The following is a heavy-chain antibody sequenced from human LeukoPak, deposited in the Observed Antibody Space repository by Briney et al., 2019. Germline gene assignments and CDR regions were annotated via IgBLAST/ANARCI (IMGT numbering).Heavy chain of an antibody. D-gene: IGHD5-18*01. V-gene: IGHV3-49*04. Sequence: GGSLRLSCTASGFTFGDYAMNWVRQAPGKGLEWVGFIRKKPSGGTTEYAASVKGRFPISRDDSKSIAYLQMNSLKTEDTAVYYCTRGYNIPFDHWSQGTLVTVSS. CDR3: TRGYNIPFDH. J-gene: IGHJ4*02. CDR2: IRKKPSGGTT. CDR1: GFTFGDYA.